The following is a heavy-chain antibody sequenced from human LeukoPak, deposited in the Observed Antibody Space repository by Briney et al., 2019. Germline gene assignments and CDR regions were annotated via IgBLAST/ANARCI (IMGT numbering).Heavy chain of an antibody. CDR1: GYTFTGYH. D-gene: IGHD6-19*01. V-gene: IGHV1-2*06. CDR3: ARVRSPIAVAGTRFDY. J-gene: IGHJ4*02. CDR2: INPNSGGT. Sequence: ASVKVSCKASGYTFTGYHMHWVRQAPGQGLEWVGRINPNSGGTNYAQKFQGRVTMTRDTSISTAYMELSRLRSDDTAVYYCARVRSPIAVAGTRFDYWGQGTLVTVSS.